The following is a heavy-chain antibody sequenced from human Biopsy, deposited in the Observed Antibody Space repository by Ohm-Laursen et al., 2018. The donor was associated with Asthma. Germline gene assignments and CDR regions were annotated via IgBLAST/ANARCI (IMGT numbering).Heavy chain of an antibody. Sequence: SLRLSCAASGFTVSRDHMLWVRQAPGKGLEWVSVIYSGGTSHTADSVRGRFTISRDFSKNTLHLQMHSLRVEDTAVYYCARGDSSGWSHYYFDYWGQGTLATVSS. J-gene: IGHJ4*02. CDR3: ARGDSSGWSHYYFDY. CDR2: IYSGGTS. D-gene: IGHD6-19*01. V-gene: IGHV3-53*01. CDR1: GFTVSRDH.